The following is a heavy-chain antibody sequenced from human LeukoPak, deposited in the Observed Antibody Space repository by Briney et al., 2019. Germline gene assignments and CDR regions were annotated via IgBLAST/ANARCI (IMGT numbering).Heavy chain of an antibody. D-gene: IGHD5-18*01. CDR1: GGSISSGGYS. CDR3: ARSSGGYSTGYYYGMDV. CDR2: IYHSGST. J-gene: IGHJ6*02. V-gene: IGHV4-30-2*01. Sequence: PSQTLSLTCAVSGGSISSGGYSWSWIRQPPGKGLEWIGYIYHSGSTYYNPSLKSRVTISVDTSKNQFSLKLSSVTAADTAVYYCARSSGGYSTGYYYGMDVWGQGTTVTVSS.